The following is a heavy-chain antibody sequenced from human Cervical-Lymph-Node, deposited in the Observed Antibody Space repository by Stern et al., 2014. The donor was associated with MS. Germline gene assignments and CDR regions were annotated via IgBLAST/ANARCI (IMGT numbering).Heavy chain of an antibody. Sequence: QLVQSGPEVKKPGTSVKVSCKASGFTFTSSAVQWVRQARGQRLEWIGWIVVGSGNTNYAQKFQERVTITRDMSTSTAYMELSSLRSEDTAVYYCAALGMATIHNYWGQGTLVTVSS. CDR1: GFTFTSSA. V-gene: IGHV1-58*01. J-gene: IGHJ4*02. CDR2: IVVGSGNT. D-gene: IGHD5-12*01. CDR3: AALGMATIHNY.